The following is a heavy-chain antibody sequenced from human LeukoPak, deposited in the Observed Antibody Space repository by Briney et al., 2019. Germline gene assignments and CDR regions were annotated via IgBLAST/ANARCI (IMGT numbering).Heavy chain of an antibody. Sequence: SETLSLTCTLSRGSITSYYRSWIRQSPGKGLEWIGFMYYSGTTNYNPSLKSRVTISLGMSKNQFSLKLSSVTAADTAVYYCARLPMAVTPHVDYWGQGTLVTVSS. D-gene: IGHD2-21*02. V-gene: IGHV4-59*01. J-gene: IGHJ4*02. CDR1: RGSITSYY. CDR2: MYYSGTT. CDR3: ARLPMAVTPHVDY.